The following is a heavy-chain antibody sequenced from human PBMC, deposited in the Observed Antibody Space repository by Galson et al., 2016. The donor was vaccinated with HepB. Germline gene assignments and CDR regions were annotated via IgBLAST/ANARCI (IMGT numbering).Heavy chain of an antibody. CDR1: GFTFSDYA. J-gene: IGHJ4*02. CDR3: AGGGGFSVGAYFDS. D-gene: IGHD3-16*01. Sequence: SLRLSCAASGFTFSDYAMSWVRQPPGKGLEWVSTISGSGSSAYYADSVKGRFTISRDNAKNSLYLQMNSLRAEDTAVYYCAGGGGFSVGAYFDSWGQGTLGTVSS. CDR2: ISGSGSSA. V-gene: IGHV3-23*01.